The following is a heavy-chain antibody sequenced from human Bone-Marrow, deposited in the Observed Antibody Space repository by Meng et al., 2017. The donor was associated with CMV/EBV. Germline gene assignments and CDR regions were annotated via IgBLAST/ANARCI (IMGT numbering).Heavy chain of an antibody. CDR3: ARDYYDSGAYYYTEEYYHGLDV. CDR1: GDSVSSNSAA. V-gene: IGHV6-1*01. J-gene: IGHJ6*02. CDR2: TYYRSKWYD. D-gene: IGHD3-22*01. Sequence: SQTPSLTCAISGDSVSSNSAAWNWIRQSPSRGLEWLGRTYYRSKWYDDYAMAVKSRITINPDTSKNQFSLKLNSVTPEDTAVYYCARDYYDSGAYYYTEEYYHGLDVWGQGTTVTVSS.